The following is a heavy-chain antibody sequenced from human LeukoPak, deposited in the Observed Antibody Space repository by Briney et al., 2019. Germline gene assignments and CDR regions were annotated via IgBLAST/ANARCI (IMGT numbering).Heavy chain of an antibody. D-gene: IGHD6-19*01. V-gene: IGHV6-1*01. Sequence: SQTLSPTCAISGDSVSSNSAAWNWIRHSPSRGLEWLGRTYYRSKWYNDYAVSVKSRITINPDTSKNQFSLQLNSVSPEDTAVYYCARCEQVGVAGRIDYWGQGTLVTVSS. J-gene: IGHJ4*02. CDR1: GDSVSSNSAA. CDR2: TYYRSKWYN. CDR3: ARCEQVGVAGRIDY.